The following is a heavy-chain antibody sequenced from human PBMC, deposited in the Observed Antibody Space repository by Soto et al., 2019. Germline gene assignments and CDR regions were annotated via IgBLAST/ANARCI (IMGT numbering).Heavy chain of an antibody. D-gene: IGHD4-4*01. Sequence: GASVKVSCKASGGTFSSYTISWVRQAPGQGLEWMGRIIPILGIANYAQKFQGRVTITADKSTSTAYMELSSLRSEDTAVYYCARDHPYSNYRSTPYNWFDPWGQGTLVTVSS. V-gene: IGHV1-69*04. CDR3: ARDHPYSNYRSTPYNWFDP. CDR2: IIPILGIA. CDR1: GGTFSSYT. J-gene: IGHJ5*02.